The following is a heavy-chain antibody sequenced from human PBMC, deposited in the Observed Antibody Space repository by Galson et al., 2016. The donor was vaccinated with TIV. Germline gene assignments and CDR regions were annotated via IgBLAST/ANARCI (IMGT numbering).Heavy chain of an antibody. J-gene: IGHJ4*02. CDR2: IYYSETT. Sequence: ETLSLTCTVSGGSISSSIYYWDWIRQSPGKGLEWIGSIYYSETTYYNPSLKSRATISVDTSKNQMSLRLTSVTAADTAFYYCARGVTIFGLIRPAPYDYWGQGTLVTASS. CDR1: GGSISSSIYY. D-gene: IGHD2-2*01. CDR3: ARGVTIFGLIRPAPYDY. V-gene: IGHV4-39*07.